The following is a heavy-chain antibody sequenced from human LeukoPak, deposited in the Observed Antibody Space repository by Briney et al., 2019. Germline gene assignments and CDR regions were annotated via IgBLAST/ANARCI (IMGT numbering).Heavy chain of an antibody. D-gene: IGHD3-9*01. CDR2: IIPIFGTA. J-gene: IGHJ6*02. CDR1: GGTFSSYA. V-gene: IGHV1-69*13. CDR3: ARVDGYYDILTGYPDYYYGMDV. Sequence: SVKVSCKASGGTFSSYAISWVRQAPGQGLEWMGGIIPIFGTANYAQKFQGRVTITADESTSTAYMELSSLRSEDTAVYYCARVDGYYDILTGYPDYYYGMDVWGQGTTVTVSS.